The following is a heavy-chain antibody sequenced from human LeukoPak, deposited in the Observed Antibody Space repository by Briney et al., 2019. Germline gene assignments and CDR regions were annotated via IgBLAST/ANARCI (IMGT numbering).Heavy chain of an antibody. Sequence: KTGGSLRLSCAASGFTFSDYYMSWIRQAPGKGLVWVSYISNSGNNIYYADSVKGRFTISRDNAKTSLYLHMNSLRAEDAAVYYCARARGSYSFDCWGQGTLVTVSS. D-gene: IGHD1-26*01. CDR3: ARARGSYSFDC. CDR1: GFTFSDYY. V-gene: IGHV3-11*04. J-gene: IGHJ4*02. CDR2: ISNSGNNI.